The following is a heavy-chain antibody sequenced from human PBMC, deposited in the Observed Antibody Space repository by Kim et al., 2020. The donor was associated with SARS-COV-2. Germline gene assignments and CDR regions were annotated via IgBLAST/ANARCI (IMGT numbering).Heavy chain of an antibody. CDR3: ARMRWELLRAFDI. J-gene: IGHJ3*02. CDR2: INPNSGGT. D-gene: IGHD1-26*01. CDR1: GYTFTGYY. Sequence: ASVKVSCKASGYTFTGYYMHWVRQAPGQGLEWMGWINPNSGGTNYAQKFQGRVTMTRDTSISTAYMELSRLRSDDTAVYYCARMRWELLRAFDIWGQGTMVTVSS. V-gene: IGHV1-2*02.